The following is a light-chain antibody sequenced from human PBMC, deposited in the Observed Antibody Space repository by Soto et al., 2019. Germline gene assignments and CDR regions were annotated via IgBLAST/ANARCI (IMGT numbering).Light chain of an antibody. Sequence: SYELTQPPSVSVSPGQTASISCSGDKLGDKYACWYQQKPGQSPVLVIYQDFNRPSGIPERFSGSNSGNTATLTISGTQAMDEADYYCQTWNSNTVVFGGGTKLTVL. CDR1: KLGDKY. CDR2: QDF. V-gene: IGLV3-1*01. CDR3: QTWNSNTVV. J-gene: IGLJ3*02.